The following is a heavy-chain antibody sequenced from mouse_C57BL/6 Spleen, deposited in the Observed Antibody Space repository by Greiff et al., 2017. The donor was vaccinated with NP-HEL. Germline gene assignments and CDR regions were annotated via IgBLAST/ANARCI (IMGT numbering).Heavy chain of an antibody. Sequence: QVQLQQPGAELVKPGASVKLSCKASGYTFTSYWMHWVKQRPGRGLEWIGRIDPNSGGTKYNEKFKSKATLTVDKSPGTAYMQLSSLTSEGSAVYYGARSPGSYYAMDYWGQGTSVTVSS. CDR2: IDPNSGGT. J-gene: IGHJ4*01. CDR3: ARSPGSYYAMDY. CDR1: GYTFTSYW. D-gene: IGHD2-2*01. V-gene: IGHV1-72*01.